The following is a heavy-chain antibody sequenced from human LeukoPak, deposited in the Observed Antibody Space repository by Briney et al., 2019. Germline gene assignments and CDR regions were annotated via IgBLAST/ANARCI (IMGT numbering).Heavy chain of an antibody. CDR3: TTGNWGPY. CDR1: GFTFNNAW. Sequence: GGSLRLSCAASGFTFNNAWMNWVRQAPGKGLEWVGRIKSKIDGGTADFGAPAKGRFGISRDDSENTMYLHMNSLRTEDTAVYYCTTGNWGPYWGQGTLVTVSS. D-gene: IGHD7-27*01. CDR2: IKSKIDGGTA. J-gene: IGHJ4*02. V-gene: IGHV3-15*07.